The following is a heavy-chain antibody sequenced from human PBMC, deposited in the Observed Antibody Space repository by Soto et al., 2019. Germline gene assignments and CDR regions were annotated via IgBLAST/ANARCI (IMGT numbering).Heavy chain of an antibody. Sequence: EVQLVESGGGLVQPGGSLRLSFVASGFTFSSYEMNWGRRAPGRGLEWGSYIRSSGRIIYYADSVSGRFTISRDNAKNSLYLQMNSLRAEDTAVYYCARGGHCSGGTCYPSWFDPWGQGTLVTVSS. CDR1: GFTFSSYE. J-gene: IGHJ5*02. V-gene: IGHV3-48*03. CDR2: IRSSGRII. CDR3: ARGGHCSGGTCYPSWFDP. D-gene: IGHD2-15*01.